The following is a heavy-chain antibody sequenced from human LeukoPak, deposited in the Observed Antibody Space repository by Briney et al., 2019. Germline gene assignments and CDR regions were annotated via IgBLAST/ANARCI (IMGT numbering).Heavy chain of an antibody. Sequence: PGGSLRLSCAASGFTFDDYAMHWVRQAPGKGLEWVSGISWNSGSIGYADSVKGRFTISRDNAKNSLYLQMNSLRAEDTALYYCAKGTYYDSSGYYPFLSYFDYWGQGTLVTVSS. V-gene: IGHV3-9*01. D-gene: IGHD3-22*01. CDR1: GFTFDDYA. J-gene: IGHJ4*02. CDR3: AKGTYYDSSGYYPFLSYFDY. CDR2: ISWNSGSI.